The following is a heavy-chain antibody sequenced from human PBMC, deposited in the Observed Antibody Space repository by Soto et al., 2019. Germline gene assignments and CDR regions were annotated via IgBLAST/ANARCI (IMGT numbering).Heavy chain of an antibody. CDR1: GFTVSNTY. CDR2: IYTAGRT. CDR3: GRALPVAKGGFDH. J-gene: IGHJ5*02. V-gene: IGHV3-53*01. Sequence: GSLTLSCAAAGFTVSNTYMTWVRQPPGRGLECVSVIYTAGRTNSADSVKGRFIIPRDNSKNKPYLQMTTLRADDTAVYYCGRALPVAKGGFDHWGQGPLVTVSS. D-gene: IGHD2-2*01.